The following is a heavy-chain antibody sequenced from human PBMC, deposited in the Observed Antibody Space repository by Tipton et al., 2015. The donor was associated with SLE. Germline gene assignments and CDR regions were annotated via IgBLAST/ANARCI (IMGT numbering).Heavy chain of an antibody. J-gene: IGHJ4*02. CDR2: ISWNSGSI. CDR1: GFTFDDYA. V-gene: IGHV3-9*01. D-gene: IGHD6-13*01. Sequence: SLRLSCAASGFTFDDYAMHWVRQAPGKGLEWVSGISWNSGSIGYADSVKGRFTISRDNAKNSLYLQMNSLRAEDTALYYCAKDTEASSSWFLYFDYWGQGTLVTVSS. CDR3: AKDTEASSSWFLYFDY.